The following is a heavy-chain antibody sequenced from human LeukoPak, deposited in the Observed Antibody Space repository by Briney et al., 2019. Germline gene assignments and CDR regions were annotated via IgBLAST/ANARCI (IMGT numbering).Heavy chain of an antibody. D-gene: IGHD5-12*01. CDR1: GYSFTSYW. J-gene: IGHJ4*02. V-gene: IGHV5-51*01. Sequence: GESLQISCKGSGYSFTSYWIGWVRQMPGKGLEWMGIIFPGDSDTRYSPSFQGQVTISADKSISTAYLQWSSLKASDTAMYYCARGRAYSAYEASYSWGQGTLVIVSS. CDR3: ARGRAYSAYEASYS. CDR2: IFPGDSDT.